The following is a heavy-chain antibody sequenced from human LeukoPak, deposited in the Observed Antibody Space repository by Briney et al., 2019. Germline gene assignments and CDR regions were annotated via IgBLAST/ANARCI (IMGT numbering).Heavy chain of an antibody. D-gene: IGHD5-12*01. Sequence: PSETLSLTCAVYGGSFSGYYWSWIRQPPGKGLEWIGEVNHSGTTNYNPSLKSRVTISIDTSKNQFSLKLSTVTAADTAVYYCASGRGYSSILWYYYMDVWGKGTTVTVSS. CDR1: GGSFSGYY. CDR3: ASGRGYSSILWYYYMDV. CDR2: VNHSGTT. V-gene: IGHV4-34*01. J-gene: IGHJ6*03.